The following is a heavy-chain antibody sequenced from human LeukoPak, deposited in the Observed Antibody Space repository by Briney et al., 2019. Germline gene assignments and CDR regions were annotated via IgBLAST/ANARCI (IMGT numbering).Heavy chain of an antibody. CDR2: INPNTGDT. CDR1: GYASTGYY. D-gene: IGHD3-22*01. J-gene: IGHJ4*02. Sequence: ASVKVSCKASGYASTGYYIHWVRQAPGQGLEWMGWINPNTGDTNYAQKFQGRVTMTRDTSISTAYMELTRLRSDDTAVYYCARGYYDSSAYYSADYWGQGTLVTVSS. CDR3: ARGYYDSSAYYSADY. V-gene: IGHV1-2*02.